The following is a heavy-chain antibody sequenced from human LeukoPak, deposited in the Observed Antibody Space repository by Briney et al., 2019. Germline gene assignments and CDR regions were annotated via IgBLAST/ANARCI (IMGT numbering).Heavy chain of an antibody. CDR3: VKDNPLDY. D-gene: IGHD1-14*01. Sequence: GGSLRLSCAASGFTFSSYEMNRVRQAPGKGLDWVAFIRYDGTSEYYADSVKGRFTISRDNSKNTLFLQMNSLRPEDTAVYYCVKDNPLDYWGQGTLVIVSS. J-gene: IGHJ4*02. CDR1: GFTFSSYE. V-gene: IGHV3-30*02. CDR2: IRYDGTSE.